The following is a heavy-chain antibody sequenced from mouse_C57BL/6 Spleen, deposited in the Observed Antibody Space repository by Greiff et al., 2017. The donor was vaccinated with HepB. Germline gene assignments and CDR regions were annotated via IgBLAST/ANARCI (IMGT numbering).Heavy chain of an antibody. CDR3: ARGVGRRYFDV. Sequence: VQLQQPGAELVRPGSSVKLSCKASGYTFTSYWMDWVKQRPGQGLEWIGNIYPSDSETHYNPKFKDKATLTVDKSSSTAYMQLSSLTSEDSAVYYCARGVGRRYFDVWGTGTTVTVSS. J-gene: IGHJ1*03. CDR2: IYPSDSET. D-gene: IGHD4-1*01. V-gene: IGHV1-61*01. CDR1: GYTFTSYW.